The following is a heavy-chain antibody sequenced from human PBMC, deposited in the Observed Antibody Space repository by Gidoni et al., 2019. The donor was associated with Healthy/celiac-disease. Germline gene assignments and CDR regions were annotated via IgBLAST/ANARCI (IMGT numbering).Heavy chain of an antibody. V-gene: IGHV4-34*01. J-gene: IGHJ4*02. CDR2: INHSGST. CDR3: ATYYYGSGSYRYFDY. D-gene: IGHD3-10*01. CDR1: GGSFSGYY. Sequence: QVQLQQWGAGLLKPSETLSLTCAVYGGSFSGYYWSWIRQPPGKGLEWIGEINHSGSTNYNPSLKIRVTISVDTSKHQFSLKLSSVTAADTAVYYCATYYYGSGSYRYFDYWGQGTLVTVSS.